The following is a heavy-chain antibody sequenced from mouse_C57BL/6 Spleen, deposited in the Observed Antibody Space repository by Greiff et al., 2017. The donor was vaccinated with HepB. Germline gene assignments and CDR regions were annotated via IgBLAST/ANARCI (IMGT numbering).Heavy chain of an antibody. V-gene: IGHV1-64*01. J-gene: IGHJ2*01. CDR2: IHPNSGST. Sequence: QVQLQQPGAELVKPGASVKLSCKASGYTFTSYWMHWVKQRPGQGLEWIGMIHPNSGSTNYNEKFKSKATLTVDKSSSPAYMQLSSLTSEDSAVYYCARPTVVATPRDFDYWGQGTTLTVSS. CDR3: ARPTVVATPRDFDY. D-gene: IGHD1-1*01. CDR1: GYTFTSYW.